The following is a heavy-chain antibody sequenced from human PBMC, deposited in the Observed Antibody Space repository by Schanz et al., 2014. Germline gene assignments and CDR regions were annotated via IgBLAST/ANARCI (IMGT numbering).Heavy chain of an antibody. Sequence: EVQLVESGGGLVQPGRSLRLSCAASGFTFDDHAMHWVRQVPGKGLEWVSGISWNSGNIAYADSVKGRFTISRDNAKNSLYLQMNSLRPEDTALYYCAKDLSFWSGCFDSWGRGTLVTVSS. CDR1: GFTFDDHA. V-gene: IGHV3-9*01. CDR3: AKDLSFWSGCFDS. CDR2: ISWNSGNI. J-gene: IGHJ4*02. D-gene: IGHD3-3*01.